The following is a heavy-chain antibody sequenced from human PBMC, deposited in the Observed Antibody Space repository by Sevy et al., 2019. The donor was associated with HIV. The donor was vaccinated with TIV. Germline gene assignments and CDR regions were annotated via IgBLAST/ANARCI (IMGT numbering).Heavy chain of an antibody. V-gene: IGHV4-59*13. CDR1: GGSMTSYY. Sequence: SETLSLTCTVSGGSMTSYYWNWIRQPPGKGLEWIGYIYYSGSTNYNPSLKSQVTMSVDTSKNRFSLTLISMTAADTAVYHCARSVGTGNYFDYWGQGALVTVSS. J-gene: IGHJ4*02. CDR2: IYYSGST. D-gene: IGHD2-21*02. CDR3: ARSVGTGNYFDY.